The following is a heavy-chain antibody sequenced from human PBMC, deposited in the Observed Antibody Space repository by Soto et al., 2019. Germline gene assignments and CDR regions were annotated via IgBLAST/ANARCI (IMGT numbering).Heavy chain of an antibody. J-gene: IGHJ4*02. V-gene: IGHV3-30-3*01. CDR3: ARNYYDSSVYHFTY. Sequence: GGSLRLSCAASGFTFSSYAMHWVRQAPGKGLEWVAVISYDGSNKYYADSVKGRFTISRDNSKNTLYLQMNSLRAEDTAVYYCARNYYDSSVYHFTYWGQEPLFTVS. CDR2: ISYDGSNK. D-gene: IGHD3-22*01. CDR1: GFTFSSYA.